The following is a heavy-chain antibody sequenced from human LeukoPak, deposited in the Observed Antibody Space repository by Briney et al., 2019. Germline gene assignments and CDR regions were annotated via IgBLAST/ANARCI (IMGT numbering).Heavy chain of an antibody. D-gene: IGHD6-13*01. V-gene: IGHV1-18*01. Sequence: ASVKVSCKASGYTFTSYGISWVRQAPGQGLEWMGWISAYNGNTNYAQKLQGRVTMTTDTSTSTAYMELRSLRSDDTAVYYCARDRIGSWYAKRQAGYLDYWGQGTLVTVSS. CDR1: GYTFTSYG. CDR2: ISAYNGNT. J-gene: IGHJ4*02. CDR3: ARDRIGSWYAKRQAGYLDY.